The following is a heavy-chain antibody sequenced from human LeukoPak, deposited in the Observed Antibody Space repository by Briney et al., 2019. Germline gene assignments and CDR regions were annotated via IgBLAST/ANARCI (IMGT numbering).Heavy chain of an antibody. V-gene: IGHV4-34*01. D-gene: IGHD2/OR15-2a*01. J-gene: IGHJ4*02. CDR1: GGSFSGYY. CDR2: INHSGST. Sequence: SETLSLTCAVYGGSFSGYYWSWIRQPPGKGLEWIWEINHSGSTNYNPSLKSRVTISVDTSKNQFSLKLSSVTAADTAVYYCATEYFDYWGQGTLVTVSS. CDR3: ATEYFDY.